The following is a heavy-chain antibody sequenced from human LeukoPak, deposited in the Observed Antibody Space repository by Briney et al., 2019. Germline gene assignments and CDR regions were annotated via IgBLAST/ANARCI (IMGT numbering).Heavy chain of an antibody. V-gene: IGHV3-21*01. J-gene: IGHJ4*02. CDR1: GFTFSQKD. CDR3: VCRVGASGFSDY. CDR2: ISSSSSYT. Sequence: GGSLRLSCAASGFTFSQKDMNWVRQAPGKGLEWVSSISSSSSYTYYADSVKGRFTISRDNAKNSLYLQMNSLRAEDTAVYYCVCRVGASGFSDYWGRGTLVTVSP. D-gene: IGHD3-10*01.